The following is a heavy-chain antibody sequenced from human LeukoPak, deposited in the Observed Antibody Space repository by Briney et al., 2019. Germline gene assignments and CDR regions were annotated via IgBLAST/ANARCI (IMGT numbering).Heavy chain of an antibody. CDR1: VFTFSSYW. J-gene: IGHJ3*02. V-gene: IGHV3-7*01. Sequence: GGSLRLSCAASVFTFSSYWMSWVRQAPGKGLEWVANIKQDGSEKYYVDSVKGRFTISRDNAKNSLYLQMNSLRAEDTAVYYSARDQDTAMVPGDAFDIWGQGTMVTVSS. CDR3: ARDQDTAMVPGDAFDI. D-gene: IGHD5-18*01. CDR2: IKQDGSEK.